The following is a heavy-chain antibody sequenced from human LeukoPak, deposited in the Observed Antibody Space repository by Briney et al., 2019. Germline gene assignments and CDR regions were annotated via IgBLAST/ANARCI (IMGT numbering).Heavy chain of an antibody. V-gene: IGHV3-23*01. D-gene: IGHD7-27*01. Sequence: GGSLRLSCGTSGFIFRTYAMTWVRQAPGKGLEWVSTITDIGDRAFYIDSVRGRFTISRDDSKNTLYLQMNSLRAEDTAVYYCTKDQDFRLGSMDHWGQGTLVTVSS. CDR3: TKDQDFRLGSMDH. CDR2: ITDIGDRA. CDR1: GFIFRTYA. J-gene: IGHJ4*02.